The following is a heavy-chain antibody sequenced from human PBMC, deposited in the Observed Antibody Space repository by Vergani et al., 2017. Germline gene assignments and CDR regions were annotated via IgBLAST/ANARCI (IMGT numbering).Heavy chain of an antibody. CDR2: MDYNGRA. D-gene: IGHD3-22*01. V-gene: IGHV4-39*01. CDR1: GDSISSGNYY. CDR3: ARHVTQDYYNDSDYFDY. J-gene: IGHJ4*02. Sequence: QVQLQESGPGLVKPSQTLSLTCTVSGDSISSGNYYWSWIRQPPGKGLEWIGSMDYNGRAYYTPSLRRRVAISIDTSKMQFSLKLYSLTAADTAIYYCARHVTQDYYNDSDYFDYWGLGTLVTVSS.